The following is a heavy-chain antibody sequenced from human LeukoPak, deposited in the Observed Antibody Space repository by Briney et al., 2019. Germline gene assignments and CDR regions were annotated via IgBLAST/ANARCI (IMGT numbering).Heavy chain of an antibody. V-gene: IGHV1-2*02. Sequence: GASVKVSYKASGYTFTGYYMHWVRQAPGQGLEWMGWINPNSGGTNYAQKFQGRVTMTRDTSISTAYMELSRLRSDDTAVYYCAAYCSGGSCYSIRSFDYWGQGTLVTVSS. CDR1: GYTFTGYY. CDR2: INPNSGGT. D-gene: IGHD2-15*01. CDR3: AAYCSGGSCYSIRSFDY. J-gene: IGHJ4*02.